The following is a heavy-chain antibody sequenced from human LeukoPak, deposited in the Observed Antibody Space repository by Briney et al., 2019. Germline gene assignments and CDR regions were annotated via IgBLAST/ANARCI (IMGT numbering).Heavy chain of an antibody. Sequence: GGSLRLSCAASGFTFSDYGMHWVRQAPGKGLEWVALISYDGGNKFYADSVRDRFTISRDNSKNTLYLQMNSLRTEDTAVYHCAKMRQWLIGYFDYWGQGTLVTVSS. CDR2: ISYDGGNK. CDR1: GFTFSDYG. D-gene: IGHD6-19*01. CDR3: AKMRQWLIGYFDY. V-gene: IGHV3-30*18. J-gene: IGHJ4*02.